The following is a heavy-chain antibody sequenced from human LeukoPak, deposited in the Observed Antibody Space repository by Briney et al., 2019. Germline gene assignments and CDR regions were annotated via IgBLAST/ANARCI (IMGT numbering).Heavy chain of an antibody. V-gene: IGHV3-72*01. J-gene: IGHJ4*02. CDR1: GFTFSAHY. D-gene: IGHD5-18*01. CDR2: IRDRANSYTT. Sequence: GGSLRLSCVASGFTFSAHYMDWVRQAPGKGLEWVGRIRDRANSYTTEYSASVKGRYTVSRDDSKNSLFLQMNNLNTEDTAVYYCAKGSLGGAAMVTDYWGQGTLVTVSS. CDR3: AKGSLGGAAMVTDY.